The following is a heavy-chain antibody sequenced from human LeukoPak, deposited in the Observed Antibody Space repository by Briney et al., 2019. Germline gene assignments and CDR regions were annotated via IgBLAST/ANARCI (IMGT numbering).Heavy chain of an antibody. Sequence: GASVKVSCKASGGTFSSYAISWVRQAPGQGLEWMGGIIPIFGIANYAQKFQGRVTITADKSTSTAYMELSSLRSEDTAVYYCARDLGYYYGSGSYYPSIGAFDIWGQGTMVTVSS. CDR3: ARDLGYYYGSGSYYPSIGAFDI. D-gene: IGHD3-10*01. CDR2: IIPIFGIA. J-gene: IGHJ3*02. V-gene: IGHV1-69*10. CDR1: GGTFSSYA.